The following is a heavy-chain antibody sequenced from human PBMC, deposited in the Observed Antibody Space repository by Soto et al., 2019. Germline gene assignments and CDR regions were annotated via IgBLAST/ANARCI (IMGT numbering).Heavy chain of an antibody. CDR2: TYYRSKWYN. Sequence: SQTLSLTCAISGDSVSSNSAAWNWIRQSPSRGLEWLGRTYYRSKWYNDYAVSVKSRITINPDTSKNQFSLQLNSVTPEDAAVYYCARDPGYGDYGQYYYYYGMDVWGQGXTVTVPS. CDR1: GDSVSSNSAA. CDR3: ARDPGYGDYGQYYYYYGMDV. J-gene: IGHJ6*02. V-gene: IGHV6-1*01. D-gene: IGHD4-17*01.